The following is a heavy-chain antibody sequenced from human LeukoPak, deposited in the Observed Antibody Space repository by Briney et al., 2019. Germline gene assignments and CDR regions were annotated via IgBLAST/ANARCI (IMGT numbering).Heavy chain of an antibody. CDR2: VYYSGST. Sequence: SETLSLTCTVSGGSINNSYWSWIRQPPGKGLEWIGYVYYSGSTKYNPSLKGRATMSVDTSKNQFSLRLSSLTAADTAVYYCAGYQRTGLSATGLDYWGQGTLVTVSS. J-gene: IGHJ4*02. CDR1: GGSINNSY. CDR3: AGYQRTGLSATGLDY. D-gene: IGHD2-2*01. V-gene: IGHV4-59*01.